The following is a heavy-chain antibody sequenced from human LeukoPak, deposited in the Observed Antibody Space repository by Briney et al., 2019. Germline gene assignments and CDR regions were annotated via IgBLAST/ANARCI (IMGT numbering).Heavy chain of an antibody. D-gene: IGHD1-20*01. CDR2: IKSKSEGGGT. CDR1: RITFINAW. CDR3: DTGIVTGTAP. J-gene: IGHJ5*02. V-gene: IGHV3-15*01. Sequence: GGALRLSCAVARITFINAWPSWVRQAPGKGLEWGGSIKSKSEGGGTEYAAPVKGRFSISRDDSRSSLFQQMNSLRVDDTAVYYCDTGIVTGTAPWGQGTLVTVS.